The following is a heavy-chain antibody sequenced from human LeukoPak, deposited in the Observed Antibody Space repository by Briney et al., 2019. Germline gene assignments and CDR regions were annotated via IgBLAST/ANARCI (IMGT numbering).Heavy chain of an antibody. J-gene: IGHJ5*02. CDR3: FPSTWFDP. V-gene: IGHV3-30*04. CDR1: GFTFSSYV. Sequence: GGSLRLSCAASGFTFSSYVMHWVRQAPGKGLEWVAVISYDGSSKYYADSVKGRLTISRDNSKNTLYLQMNSLRAEDTAVYYCFPSTWFDPWGQGTLVTVSS. CDR2: ISYDGSSK.